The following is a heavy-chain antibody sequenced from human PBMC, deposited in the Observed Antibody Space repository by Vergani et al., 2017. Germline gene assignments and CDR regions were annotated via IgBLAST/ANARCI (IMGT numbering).Heavy chain of an antibody. CDR2: ISGSGGST. D-gene: IGHD5-18*01. J-gene: IGHJ4*02. V-gene: IGHV3-23*01. Sequence: EVQLLESGGDLVQPGGSLRLSCAASGFTFNHYAMNWVRQAPGKGLEWVSAISGSGGSTYYADSVKGRFTISRDNSKNTLYLQMNSLRAEDTAVYYCAKGSTAMVRGWGQGTLVTVSS. CDR3: AKGSTAMVRG. CDR1: GFTFNHYA.